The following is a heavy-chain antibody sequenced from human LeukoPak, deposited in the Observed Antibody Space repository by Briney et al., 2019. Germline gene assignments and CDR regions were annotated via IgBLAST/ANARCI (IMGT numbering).Heavy chain of an antibody. CDR3: AKDRVSKSYDAFDI. J-gene: IGHJ3*02. CDR2: IIPIFGTA. V-gene: IGHV1-69*06. D-gene: IGHD1-26*01. Sequence: GASVKVSCKASGGTFSSYAISWVRQAPGQGLEWMGGIIPIFGTANYAQKFQGRVTITADKSTSTAYMELSSLRSEDTAVYYCAKDRVSKSYDAFDIWGQGTMVTVSS. CDR1: GGTFSSYA.